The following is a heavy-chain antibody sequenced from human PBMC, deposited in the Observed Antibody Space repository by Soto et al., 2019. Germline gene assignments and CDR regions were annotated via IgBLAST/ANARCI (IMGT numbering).Heavy chain of an antibody. J-gene: IGHJ4*02. CDR1: GASISDSRYY. D-gene: IGHD2-15*01. Sequence: QLQLQESGPGLVKPSETLSLTCSVSGASISDSRYYWGWIRQPPGKGLEWIGNFHKSGSTDYNPSLTRRLSMSGDTSKNQFALKLNSVTAADTAVYYCARQREGSTSPFDYWGQGTLVTVSS. CDR2: FHKSGST. CDR3: ARQREGSTSPFDY. V-gene: IGHV4-39*01.